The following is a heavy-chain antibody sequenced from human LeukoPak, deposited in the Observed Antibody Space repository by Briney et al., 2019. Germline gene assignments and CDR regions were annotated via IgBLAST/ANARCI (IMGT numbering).Heavy chain of an antibody. J-gene: IGHJ2*01. V-gene: IGHV1-69*04. Sequence: GASVKVSCTASGGTFSSYAISWVRQAPGQGLGWMGRIIPIFGIANYAQKFQGRVTITADKSTSTAYMELSSLRSEDTAVYYCARDHPDYYDSSGYYGWYFDLWGRGTLVTVSS. CDR2: IIPIFGIA. CDR3: ARDHPDYYDSSGYYGWYFDL. CDR1: GGTFSSYA. D-gene: IGHD3-22*01.